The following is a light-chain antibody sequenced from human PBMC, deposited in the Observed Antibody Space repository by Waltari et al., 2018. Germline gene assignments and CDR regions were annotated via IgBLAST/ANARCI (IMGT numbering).Light chain of an antibody. CDR3: HQYGSSPET. Sequence: EIVLTQSPGTLSLSPGERVTLSCRSSPSISNNFLAWYQQKPGQAPSLLIYGASRKATGSPDRFTGSGPGTDLTLTISSLEPEDFVVYYCHQYGSSPETFGQGTKLEIK. CDR1: PSISNNF. J-gene: IGKJ2*01. V-gene: IGKV3-20*01. CDR2: GAS.